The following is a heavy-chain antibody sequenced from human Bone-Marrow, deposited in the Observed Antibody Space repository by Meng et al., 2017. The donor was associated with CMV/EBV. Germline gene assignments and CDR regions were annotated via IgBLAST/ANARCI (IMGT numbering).Heavy chain of an antibody. J-gene: IGHJ3*01. Sequence: ASVKVSCKASGFTLSAYYMHWVRQAPGQGPEWMGWLNPYSGATKYAQKFQGRVTMTGDTSISTAYLDLSWLGSDDTAVYYCVRGIGDFWSNYNDAFYVWGQGTMDTVSS. CDR3: VRGIGDFWSNYNDAFYV. CDR1: GFTLSAYY. V-gene: IGHV1-2*02. CDR2: LNPYSGAT. D-gene: IGHD3-3*01.